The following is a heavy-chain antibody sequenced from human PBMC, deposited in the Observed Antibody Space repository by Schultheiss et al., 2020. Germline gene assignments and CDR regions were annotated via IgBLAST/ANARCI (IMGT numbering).Heavy chain of an antibody. CDR3: ATMPMDAVDAIDFDY. CDR2: IVYIGTS. J-gene: IGHJ4*02. D-gene: IGHD5-12*01. V-gene: IGHV4-59*04. Sequence: SQTLSLTCTVSGGSISSFYWGWIRQPPGKGLEWIGTIVYIGTSSYNPSLKSRVTISADTSKNQFSLKLSPVTAADTAVYYCATMPMDAVDAIDFDYWGQGTLVTVSS. CDR1: GGSISSFY.